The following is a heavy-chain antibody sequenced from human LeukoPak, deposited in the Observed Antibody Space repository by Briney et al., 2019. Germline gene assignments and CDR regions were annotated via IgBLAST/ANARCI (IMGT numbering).Heavy chain of an antibody. CDR2: IDPGDSYT. V-gene: IGHV5-10-1*01. D-gene: IGHD5-12*01. CDR3: ARQYSGYDYYFDY. CDR1: GYTFTNYW. Sequence: GESLKISCKGSGYTFTNYWISWVRQMPGKRLEWMGRIDPGDSYTNYNPSFRGHITISADKSSSAAFLHWSSLKASDTAMYFCARQYSGYDYYFDYWGQGILVTVSS. J-gene: IGHJ4*02.